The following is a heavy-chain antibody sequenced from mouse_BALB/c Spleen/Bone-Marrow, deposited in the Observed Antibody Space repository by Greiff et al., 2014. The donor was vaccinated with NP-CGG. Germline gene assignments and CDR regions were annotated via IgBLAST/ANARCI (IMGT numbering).Heavy chain of an antibody. D-gene: IGHD1-1*01. J-gene: IGHJ2*01. Sequence: QVQLQQSGAELVRPGVSVKISCKGSGYTFTDYAMHWVKQSHAKSLEWIGIISSSYDDATYNQKFKGKATMAVDKSSNTAYMELARLTSEDSAIYYCARGLSYYYGTSHYFDYWGQGTTLTVSS. CDR2: ISSSYDDA. CDR3: ARGLSYYYGTSHYFDY. V-gene: IGHV1S137*01. CDR1: GYTFTDYA.